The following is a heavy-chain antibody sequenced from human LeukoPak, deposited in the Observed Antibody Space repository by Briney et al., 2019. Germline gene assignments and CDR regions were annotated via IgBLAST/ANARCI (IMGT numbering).Heavy chain of an antibody. Sequence: SETLSLTCAVSGDSISSTIYYWGWIRQPPGKGLEWIGNIYYSGGTYYNPSLKSRVTISVDTSKNQFSLKLSSVTAADTAVYYCARRPSSWFFDYWGQGTLVTVSS. D-gene: IGHD6-13*01. V-gene: IGHV4-39*07. J-gene: IGHJ4*02. CDR2: IYYSGGT. CDR1: GDSISSTIYY. CDR3: ARRPSSWFFDY.